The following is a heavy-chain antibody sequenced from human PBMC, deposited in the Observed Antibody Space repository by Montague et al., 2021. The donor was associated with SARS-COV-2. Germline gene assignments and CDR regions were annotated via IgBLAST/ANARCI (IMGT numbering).Heavy chain of an antibody. CDR2: IYYSGST. J-gene: IGHJ3*02. Sequence: SETLSLTCTVSGGSISTYYWSCIRQPPGKGLEWIGYIYYSGSTNYYPSLKSRVTISVDTSKNQFSLKLSSVTAADTAVYYCARADITMVWGVNRWAFDIWGQGTMVTVSS. V-gene: IGHV4-59*01. D-gene: IGHD3-10*01. CDR3: ARADITMVWGVNRWAFDI. CDR1: GGSISTYY.